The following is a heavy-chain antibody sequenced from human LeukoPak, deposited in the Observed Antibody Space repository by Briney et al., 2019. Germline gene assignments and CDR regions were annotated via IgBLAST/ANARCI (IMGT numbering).Heavy chain of an antibody. CDR2: INPNSGGT. D-gene: IGHD3-3*01. CDR1: EYTFTGYY. V-gene: IGHV1-2*06. Sequence: ASVKVSCKASEYTFTGYYMHWVRQAPGQGLEWMGRINPNSGGTNYAQKLQGRVTMTRDTSISTAYMELSRLRSDDTAVYYCARDLEATSYDFWSGYSLDYWGQGTLVTVSS. J-gene: IGHJ4*02. CDR3: ARDLEATSYDFWSGYSLDY.